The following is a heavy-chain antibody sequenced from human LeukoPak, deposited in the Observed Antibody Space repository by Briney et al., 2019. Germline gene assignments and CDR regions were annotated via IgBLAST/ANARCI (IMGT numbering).Heavy chain of an antibody. CDR3: ARSHSSSWYDEGFDP. J-gene: IGHJ5*02. CDR2: IIPIFGTA. Sequence: AASVKVSCKASGGTFSSYAISWVRQAPGQGLEWMGGIIPIFGTANYAQKFQGRVTITADESTSTAYMELSSLRSEDTAVYYCARSHSSSWYDEGFDPWGQGTLVTVSS. V-gene: IGHV1-69*13. CDR1: GGTFSSYA. D-gene: IGHD6-13*01.